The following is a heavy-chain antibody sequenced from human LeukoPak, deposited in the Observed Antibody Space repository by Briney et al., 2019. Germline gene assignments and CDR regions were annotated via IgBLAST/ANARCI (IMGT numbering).Heavy chain of an antibody. Sequence: PSETLSLTCTVSGGSISRYYWGWIRQPPGKGLEWIGYVFYSGSTNYNPSLKSRVTISVDTSKNQFSLKLSSVTAADTAVYYCARFRVRGVTVADYWGQGTLVTVSS. CDR2: VFYSGST. CDR1: GGSISRYY. J-gene: IGHJ4*02. CDR3: ARFRVRGVTVADY. V-gene: IGHV4-59*12. D-gene: IGHD3-10*01.